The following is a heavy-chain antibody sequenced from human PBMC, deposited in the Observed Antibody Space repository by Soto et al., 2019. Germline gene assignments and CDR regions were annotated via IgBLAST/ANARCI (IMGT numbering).Heavy chain of an antibody. D-gene: IGHD3-3*01. V-gene: IGHV3-11*01. CDR3: ARAATALRFLGWLCYFDY. CDR2: IDSSGSTI. Sequence: PGGSLRLSCVASGFTFSDYSMSWIRQAPGKGLEWLAFIDSSGSTIYYADSVKGRFTISRDNAKSSLYLQMNSLRAEDTAVYYCARAATALRFLGWLCYFDYWGQGTLVTVS. CDR1: GFTFSDYS. J-gene: IGHJ4*02.